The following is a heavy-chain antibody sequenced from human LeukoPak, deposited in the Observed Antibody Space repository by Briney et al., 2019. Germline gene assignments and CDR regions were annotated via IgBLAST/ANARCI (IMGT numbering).Heavy chain of an antibody. D-gene: IGHD2-2*01. V-gene: IGHV3-30*18. CDR2: ISFDGSNK. CDR3: AKDGCSSTSCYSYYYYYYGMDV. J-gene: IGHJ6*02. CDR1: GFPSVALG. Sequence: GRPRRPPCAASGFPSVALGMHGVPQAPGKGLEGVPVISFDGSNKYYADSVKGRFTISRDNSKNTLYLQMNSLRAEDTAVYYCAKDGCSSTSCYSYYYYYYGMDVWGQGTTVTVSS.